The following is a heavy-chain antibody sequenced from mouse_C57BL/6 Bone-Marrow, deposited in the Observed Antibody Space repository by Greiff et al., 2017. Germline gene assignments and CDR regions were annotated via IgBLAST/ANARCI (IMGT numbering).Heavy chain of an antibody. CDR2: IYPGDGDT. CDR3: ARGGYY. V-gene: IGHV1-82*01. CDR1: GYAFSSSW. Sequence: VQLQQSGPELVKPGASVKISCKASGYAFSSSWMNWVKQRPGKGLEWIGRIYPGDGDTNYNGKFKGKATLTADKSSSTAYMQLSSLTDEDSAVYFCARGGYYWGQGTTLTVSS. J-gene: IGHJ2*01.